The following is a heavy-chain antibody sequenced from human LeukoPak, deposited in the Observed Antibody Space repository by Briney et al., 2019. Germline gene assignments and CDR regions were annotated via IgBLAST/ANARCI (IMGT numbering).Heavy chain of an antibody. V-gene: IGHV3-48*03. CDR1: GFTFSSYD. J-gene: IGHJ2*01. Sequence: GGSLRLSCAASGFTFSSYDMSWVRQAPGKGLEWVSYISTSGTIYYADSVKGRFPISRDNAKYSLYLQMNSLTAEDTAVYYCARQRSDSYWYFDLWGRGTLVTVSS. CDR2: ISTSGTI. CDR3: ARQRSDSYWYFDL. D-gene: IGHD2-21*02.